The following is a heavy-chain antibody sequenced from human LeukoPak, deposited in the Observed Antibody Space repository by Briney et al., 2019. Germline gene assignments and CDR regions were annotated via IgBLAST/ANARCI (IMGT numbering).Heavy chain of an antibody. D-gene: IGHD6-13*01. CDR1: GYTFTGYY. V-gene: IGHV1-2*04. Sequence: ASVKVSCKASGYTFTGYYMHWVRQAPGQGLEWMGWINPNSGGTNYAQKFQGWVTMTRDTSISTAYMELSRLRSDDTAVYYCARGPLAAAGFYGMDVWGQGTTVTVSS. J-gene: IGHJ6*02. CDR2: INPNSGGT. CDR3: ARGPLAAAGFYGMDV.